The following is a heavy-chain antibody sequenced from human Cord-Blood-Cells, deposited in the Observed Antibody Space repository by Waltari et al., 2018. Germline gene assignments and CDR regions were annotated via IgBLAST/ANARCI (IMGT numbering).Heavy chain of an antibody. V-gene: IGHV4-34*01. CDR1: GGFFSGYY. CDR3: ARGGCSSTSCYYFDY. D-gene: IGHD2-2*01. Sequence: QVQLQQWGAGLLKPSETLSLTCAVYGGFFSGYYWSWIRQPPGKGLEWIGEINHSGSTNYNPSLKSRVTISVDTSKNQFSLKLSSVTAADTAVYYCARGGCSSTSCYYFDYWGQGTLVTVSS. CDR2: INHSGST. J-gene: IGHJ4*02.